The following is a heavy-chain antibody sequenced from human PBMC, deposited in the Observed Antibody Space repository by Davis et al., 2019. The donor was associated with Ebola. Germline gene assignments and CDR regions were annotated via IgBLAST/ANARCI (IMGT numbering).Heavy chain of an antibody. CDR1: GGSISSYY. J-gene: IGHJ6*02. V-gene: IGHV4-59*01. Sequence: MPSETLSLTCTVSGGSISSYYWSWIRQPPGKGLEWIGYIYYSGSTNYNPSLKSRVTISVDTSKNQFSLKLSSVTAADTAVYYCAREPIFGSGWYPHYYGMDVWGQGTTVTVSS. CDR2: IYYSGST. D-gene: IGHD6-19*01. CDR3: AREPIFGSGWYPHYYGMDV.